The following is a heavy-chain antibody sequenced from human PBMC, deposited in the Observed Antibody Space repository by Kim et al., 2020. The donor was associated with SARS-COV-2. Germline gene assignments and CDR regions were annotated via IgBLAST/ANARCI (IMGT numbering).Heavy chain of an antibody. V-gene: IGHV4-31*02. D-gene: IGHD3-10*01. J-gene: IGHJ6*02. CDR3: ARVVTSYYYGMDV. Sequence: SPSLKSRVPIAVDTSKTQSSLKLSSVTAADTALYYCARVVTSYYYGMDVWGQGTTVTVSS.